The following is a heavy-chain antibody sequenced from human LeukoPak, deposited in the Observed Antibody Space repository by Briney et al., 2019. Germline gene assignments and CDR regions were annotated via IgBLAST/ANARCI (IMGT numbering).Heavy chain of an antibody. V-gene: IGHV3-30*04. CDR1: GFTFSSYV. J-gene: IGHJ4*02. CDR2: ISYDGSNE. CDR3: ARGLDDYADY. Sequence: GGSLRLSCAASGFTFSSYVMHWVRQAPGKGLEWVAIISYDGSNEYYADSVKGRFTISRDNSKNTLYLQMNSLRAADTAVYYCARGLDDYADYWGQGTLVTVSS. D-gene: IGHD6-19*01.